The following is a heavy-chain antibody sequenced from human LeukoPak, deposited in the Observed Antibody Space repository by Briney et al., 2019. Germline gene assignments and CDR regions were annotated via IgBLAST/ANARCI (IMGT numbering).Heavy chain of an antibody. V-gene: IGHV3-74*01. D-gene: IGHD6-13*01. CDR3: ARDAAAGLYYYYGMDV. Sequence: PGGSLRLSCAASGFTFSSYGMSWVRQAPGQGLVWVSGINSDGSSTNYADSVKGRFTISRDNAKNTLYLQMNSLRAEDTAVYYCARDAAAGLYYYYGMDVWGQGTTVTVSS. J-gene: IGHJ6*02. CDR1: GFTFSSYG. CDR2: INSDGSST.